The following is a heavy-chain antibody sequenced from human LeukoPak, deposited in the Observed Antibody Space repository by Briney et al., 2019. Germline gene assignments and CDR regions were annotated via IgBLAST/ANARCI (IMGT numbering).Heavy chain of an antibody. D-gene: IGHD2-8*02. Sequence: SETLSLTCAVYGGSFSGYYWSWIRQPPGKGLEWIGEINHSGRTNYNPSLKSRVTMSVDTSKNQFSLKLRSVTAADTAVYYCASSHMLQYCTRANCGREFDSWGPGTLVTVSS. V-gene: IGHV4-34*01. J-gene: IGHJ4*02. CDR2: INHSGRT. CDR3: ASSHMLQYCTRANCGREFDS. CDR1: GGSFSGYY.